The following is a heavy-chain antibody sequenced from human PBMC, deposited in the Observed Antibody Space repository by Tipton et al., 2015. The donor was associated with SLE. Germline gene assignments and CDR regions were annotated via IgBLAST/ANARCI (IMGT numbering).Heavy chain of an antibody. CDR2: IYYSGST. V-gene: IGHV4-59*01. CDR1: GGSISSYF. CDR3: ARWAPGGFYYGMDV. D-gene: IGHD1-26*01. Sequence: TLSLTCTVSGGSISSYFWSWIRQPPGKGLEWIGYIYYSGSTNYNPSLKSRVTISVDTSKNQFSLKLSSVTAADTAVYYCARWAPGGFYYGMDVWGQGTTVTVSS. J-gene: IGHJ6*02.